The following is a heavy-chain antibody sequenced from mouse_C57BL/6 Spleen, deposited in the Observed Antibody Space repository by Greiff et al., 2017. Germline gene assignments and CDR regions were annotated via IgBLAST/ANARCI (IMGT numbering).Heavy chain of an antibody. V-gene: IGHV10-1*01. D-gene: IGHD1-1*02. CDR3: VRHGYDFDY. Sequence: EVQLVESGGGLVQPKGSLKLSCAASGFSFNTYVMNWVRQAPGKGLEWVARIRSKSNNYATYYADSVKDRFTISRDDSESMLYLQMNNLKTEDTAMYYCVRHGYDFDYWGQGTTLTVSS. CDR2: IRSKSNNYAT. CDR1: GFSFNTYV. J-gene: IGHJ2*01.